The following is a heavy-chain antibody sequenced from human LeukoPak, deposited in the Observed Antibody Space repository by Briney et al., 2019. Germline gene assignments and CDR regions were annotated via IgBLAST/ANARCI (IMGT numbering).Heavy chain of an antibody. Sequence: ASVKVSCKASGYTFTSYGISWVRQAPGQGLEWMGWISAYNGNTNYAQKLQGRVTMTTDTSTSTAYMELRSLRSDDTAVYYYARDLWIVVVPAATYDAFDIWGQGTMVTVSS. CDR2: ISAYNGNT. D-gene: IGHD2-2*01. CDR3: ARDLWIVVVPAATYDAFDI. V-gene: IGHV1-18*01. CDR1: GYTFTSYG. J-gene: IGHJ3*02.